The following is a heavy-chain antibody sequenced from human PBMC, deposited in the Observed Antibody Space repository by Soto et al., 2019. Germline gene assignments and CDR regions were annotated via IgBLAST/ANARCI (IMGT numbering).Heavy chain of an antibody. CDR2: IYWDDDK. Sequence: QITLKESGPTLVKPTQTLTLTCTFSGFSLSTSGVGVVWIRQPPGKALEWLGIIYWDDDKRYRPSLKSRLTSTKDTSKNQVVLTMTNMDPVDTGTYYYAHNLVAGTSWFVPWGKGTMVTVSS. V-gene: IGHV2-5*02. D-gene: IGHD6-19*01. CDR1: GFSLSTSGVG. CDR3: AHNLVAGTSWFVP. J-gene: IGHJ5*02.